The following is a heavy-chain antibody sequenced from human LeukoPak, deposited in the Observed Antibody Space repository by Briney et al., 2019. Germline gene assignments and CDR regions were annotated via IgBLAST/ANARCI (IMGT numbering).Heavy chain of an antibody. CDR3: AVLSYDSSGYYYPFDY. V-gene: IGHV7-4-1*02. Sequence: ASVKVSCKASGYTFTNYAMNWVRQAPGQGLAWMGWMNTNTGNPTYAQGLTGRFVFSLDTSVSTAYLQISSLKTEDTAVYYCAVLSYDSSGYYYPFDYWGQGTLVTVSS. CDR1: GYTFTNYA. D-gene: IGHD3-22*01. J-gene: IGHJ4*02. CDR2: MNTNTGNP.